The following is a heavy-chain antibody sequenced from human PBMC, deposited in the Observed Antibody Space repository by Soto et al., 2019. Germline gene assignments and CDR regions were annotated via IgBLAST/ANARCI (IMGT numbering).Heavy chain of an antibody. D-gene: IGHD1-7*01. J-gene: IGHJ1*01. CDR2: IYYSGST. V-gene: IGHV4-39*01. Sequence: SETLSLTCTVSGGSISSGGYYWSWIRQPPGKGLEWIAYIYYSGSTYYNPSLKGRVTISVDMSKNQFSLKLSSVTAADTAVYYCATHNWDLDPWGQGTLVTVSS. CDR1: GGSISSGGYY. CDR3: ATHNWDLDP.